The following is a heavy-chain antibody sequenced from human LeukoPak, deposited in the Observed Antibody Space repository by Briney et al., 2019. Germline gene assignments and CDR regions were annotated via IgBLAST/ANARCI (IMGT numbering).Heavy chain of an antibody. CDR2: ISGSGGST. CDR1: GFTFSNYG. CDR3: ARGWEGYFDY. Sequence: GGSLRLSCAASGFTFSNYGMSWVRQAPGKGLEWVSGISGSGGSTYYADSVKGRFTISRDNSKNTLFLQMNSLRAEDTAVYYCARGWEGYFDYWGQGTLVTVSS. V-gene: IGHV3-23*01. J-gene: IGHJ4*02. D-gene: IGHD6-19*01.